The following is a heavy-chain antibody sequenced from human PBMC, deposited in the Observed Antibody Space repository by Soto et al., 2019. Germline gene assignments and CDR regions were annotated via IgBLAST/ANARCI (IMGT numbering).Heavy chain of an antibody. D-gene: IGHD2-15*01. J-gene: IGHJ6*02. CDR1: GFTFSSYG. CDR2: ISYDGSNK. V-gene: IGHV3-30*18. Sequence: GGSLRLSCAASGFTFSSYGMHWVRQAPGKGLEWVAVISYDGSNKYYADSVKGRFTISRDNSKNTLYLQMNSLRAEDTAVYYCAKGRADIVVVVAAPYGMDVWGQGTTVTVSS. CDR3: AKGRADIVVVVAAPYGMDV.